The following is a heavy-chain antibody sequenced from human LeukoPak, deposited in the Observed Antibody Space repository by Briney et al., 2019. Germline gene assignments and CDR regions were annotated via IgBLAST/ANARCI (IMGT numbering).Heavy chain of an antibody. Sequence: GGSLRLSCAASGLTVSSKYMSWVRQAPGKGLEWVSVIYNNGNTHYADSVKGRFTISRDNSKNTLYLQMNSLRVEDTAVYYCARAGDYGSGSFRWRHFDYWGQGTLVTVSS. CDR1: GLTVSSKY. CDR3: ARAGDYGSGSFRWRHFDY. J-gene: IGHJ4*02. D-gene: IGHD3-10*01. CDR2: IYNNGNT. V-gene: IGHV3-53*01.